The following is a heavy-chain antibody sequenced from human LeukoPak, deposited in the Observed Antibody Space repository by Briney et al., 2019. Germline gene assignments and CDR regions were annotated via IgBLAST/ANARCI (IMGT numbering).Heavy chain of an antibody. CDR1: GFTFSSYS. V-gene: IGHV3-48*02. CDR2: ISSSSSTI. CDR3: ARDRHWAYDFWSGYYPSYYYYGMDV. Sequence: PGGSLRLSCAASGFTFSSYSMNWVRQAPGKGLEWVSYISSSSSTIYYADSVKGRFTISRDNAKNSLYLQMNSLRDEDTAVYYCARDRHWAYDFWSGYYPSYYYYGMDVWGQGTTVTVSS. J-gene: IGHJ6*02. D-gene: IGHD3-3*01.